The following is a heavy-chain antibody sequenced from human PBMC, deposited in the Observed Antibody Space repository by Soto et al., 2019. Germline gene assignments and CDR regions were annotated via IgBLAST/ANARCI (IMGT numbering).Heavy chain of an antibody. Sequence: PSETLSLTCTVSGGSISSSSYYWGWLRQPPGKGLEWSGSIYYSGSTYSNPSHKSRVIRSVDTSKNQCSLKLSSVTAADTAVYYCARLAGAGYYYGMDVWGQGTTVTVSS. CDR3: ARLAGAGYYYGMDV. CDR1: GGSISSSSYY. J-gene: IGHJ6*02. V-gene: IGHV4-39*01. CDR2: IYYSGST. D-gene: IGHD6-19*01.